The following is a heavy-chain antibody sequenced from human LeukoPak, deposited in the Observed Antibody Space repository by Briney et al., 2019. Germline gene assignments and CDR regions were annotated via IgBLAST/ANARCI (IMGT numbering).Heavy chain of an antibody. J-gene: IGHJ4*02. V-gene: IGHV3-48*01. CDR2: IEYSSSSI. CDR1: GFTFSSYS. D-gene: IGHD3-10*02. Sequence: GGSLRLSCAASGFTFSSYSMNWVRQAPGKGLEWVSYIEYSSSSIYYADSVKGRFTISRDNAKNSLYLQMNSLRAEDTAVYYCARDMLLDYWGQGTLVTVSS. CDR3: ARDMLLDY.